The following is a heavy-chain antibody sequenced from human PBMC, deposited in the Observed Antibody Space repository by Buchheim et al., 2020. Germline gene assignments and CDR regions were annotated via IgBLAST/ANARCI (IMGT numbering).Heavy chain of an antibody. CDR1: GGSISSSSYY. D-gene: IGHD3-10*01. CDR2: IYYSGST. J-gene: IGHJ5*02. CDR3: ARSSPEQVLWFGELSRPTVGWFDP. Sequence: QLQLQESGPGLVKPSETLSLTCTVSGGSISSSSYYWGWIRQPPGKGLEWIGSIYYSGSTYYNPSLKSRVTISVDTSKNQFSLKLSSVTAADTAVYYCARSSPEQVLWFGELSRPTVGWFDPWGQGTL. V-gene: IGHV4-39*01.